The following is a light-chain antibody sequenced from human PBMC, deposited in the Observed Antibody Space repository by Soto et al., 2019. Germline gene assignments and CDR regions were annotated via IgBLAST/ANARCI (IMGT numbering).Light chain of an antibody. V-gene: IGKV3-20*01. Sequence: EIVLTQSPGTLSVSPGERATLSGRASQSVSSTYLAWYQQTPGQAPRXXIYGASSRETGFPDRFSGSGAGTEFTLTISRLEPEDVAVDYCQQYGSSPETFGQGTKVDI. CDR1: QSVSSTY. J-gene: IGKJ1*01. CDR3: QQYGSSPET. CDR2: GAS.